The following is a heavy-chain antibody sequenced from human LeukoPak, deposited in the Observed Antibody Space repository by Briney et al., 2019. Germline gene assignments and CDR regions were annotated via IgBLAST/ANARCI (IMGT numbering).Heavy chain of an antibody. CDR3: AKVLSDFWSGYYLDIDY. J-gene: IGHJ4*02. CDR2: INPDGRDK. D-gene: IGHD3-3*01. V-gene: IGHV3-7*01. CDR1: GFTFNKCW. Sequence: GGSLRLSCVVSGFTFNKCWMNWVRQAPGKGLEWVAHINPDGRDKYYVDSVKGRFSIYRDNAENSMYLQMNSLRVEDTAVYYCAKVLSDFWSGYYLDIDYWGQGTLVTVSS.